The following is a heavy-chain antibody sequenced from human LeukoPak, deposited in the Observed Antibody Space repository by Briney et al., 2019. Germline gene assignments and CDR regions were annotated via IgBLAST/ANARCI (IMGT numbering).Heavy chain of an antibody. CDR1: GYSISRGHY. D-gene: IGHD5-18*01. Sequence: SETLSLTCAVSGYSISRGHYWGWIRQPPGKGLEWIGSLYHSGGPYYSPSLRGRVTISVDTSKNHISLKLSSVTAADTAVYYCARVIGYSYGYAIDYWGQGTPVTVSS. CDR2: LYHSGGP. V-gene: IGHV4-38-2*01. CDR3: ARVIGYSYGYAIDY. J-gene: IGHJ4*02.